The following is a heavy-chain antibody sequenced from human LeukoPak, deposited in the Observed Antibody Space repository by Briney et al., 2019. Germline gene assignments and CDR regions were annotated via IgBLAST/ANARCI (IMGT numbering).Heavy chain of an antibody. CDR1: GFTFSSYA. J-gene: IGHJ4*02. CDR2: ISGSGGST. Sequence: PGGSLRLSCAASGFTFSSYAMSWVRQAPGKGLEWVSAISGSGGSTYYADSVKGRFTISRDNSKNTLYLQMNSLRAEDTAVYYCARGGTYCSGGSCYFFGYFDYWGQGTLVTVSS. D-gene: IGHD2-15*01. CDR3: ARGGTYCSGGSCYFFGYFDY. V-gene: IGHV3-23*01.